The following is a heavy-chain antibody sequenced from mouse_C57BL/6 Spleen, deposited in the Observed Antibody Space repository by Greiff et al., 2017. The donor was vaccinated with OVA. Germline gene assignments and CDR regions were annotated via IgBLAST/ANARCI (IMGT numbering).Heavy chain of an antibody. CDR1: GYTFTDHT. CDR2: IYPRDGST. V-gene: IGHV1-78*01. CDR3: ARGGEYDDYCDY. Sequence: VQLQQSDAELVKPGASVKISCKVSGYTFTDHTIHWMKQRPEQGLEWIGYIYPRDGSTKYNEKFKGKATLTADKSSRTAYLQVNSLTSEDTAVYDCARGGEYDDYCDYWGQGTTLTVSS. J-gene: IGHJ2*01. D-gene: IGHD2-12*01.